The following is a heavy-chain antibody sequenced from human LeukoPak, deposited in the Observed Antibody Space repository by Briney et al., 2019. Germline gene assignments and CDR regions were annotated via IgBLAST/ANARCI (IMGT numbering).Heavy chain of an antibody. Sequence: SETLSLTCTVSGVSISTSRYYWSWIRQPAGKGLEWIGRIYTSGSTNYNPSLKSRVTISVDTSKNQFSLKLSSVTAADTAVYYCARALRGSGSYYNVAGYDYWGQGTLVTVSS. CDR1: GVSISTSRYY. J-gene: IGHJ4*02. CDR2: IYTSGST. D-gene: IGHD3-10*01. CDR3: ARALRGSGSYYNVAGYDY. V-gene: IGHV4-61*02.